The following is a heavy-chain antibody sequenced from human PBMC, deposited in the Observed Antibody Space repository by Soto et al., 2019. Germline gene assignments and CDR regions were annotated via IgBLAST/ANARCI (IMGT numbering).Heavy chain of an antibody. CDR3: ASHPGDSSGYWYYFDY. Sequence: EMQLVESGGGLVKPGGSLRLSCAASGFTFSSYSMNWVRQAPGKGLAWVSSISSRSSYIYYADSVKGRFTISRDNAKNSLELQRNSLRAEATAVYYCASHPGDSSGYWYYFDYWGQGTLVTVSS. CDR2: ISSRSSYI. D-gene: IGHD3-22*01. CDR1: GFTFSSYS. J-gene: IGHJ4*02. V-gene: IGHV3-21*01.